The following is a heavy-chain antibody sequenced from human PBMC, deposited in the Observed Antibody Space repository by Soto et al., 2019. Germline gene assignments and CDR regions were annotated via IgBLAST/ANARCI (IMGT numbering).Heavy chain of an antibody. CDR2: VSYDGSNK. Sequence: GGSLRLSCAASGFTFSSYGMHWVRQAPGKGLGWVAVVSYDGSNKYYADSVKGRFTISRDNSKNTLYLQMNSLRAEDTAVYYCAIFPIGVGYYDSFDYWGQGTLVTVSS. V-gene: IGHV3-30*03. CDR3: AIFPIGVGYYDSFDY. CDR1: GFTFSSYG. J-gene: IGHJ4*02. D-gene: IGHD3-22*01.